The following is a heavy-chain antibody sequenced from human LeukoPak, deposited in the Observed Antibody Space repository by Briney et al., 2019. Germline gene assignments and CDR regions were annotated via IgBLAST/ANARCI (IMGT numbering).Heavy chain of an antibody. CDR1: GGSISNY. V-gene: IGHV4-59*01. D-gene: IGHD6-13*01. Sequence: PSETLSLTCTVSGGSISNYWSWIRQPPGKGLEWIGYIYYSGSANYNPSLKSRVTISVDTSKNQFSLKLSSVTAADTAVYYCARDGSRGAGFDYWGQGTLVTVSS. J-gene: IGHJ4*02. CDR3: ARDGSRGAGFDY. CDR2: IYYSGSA.